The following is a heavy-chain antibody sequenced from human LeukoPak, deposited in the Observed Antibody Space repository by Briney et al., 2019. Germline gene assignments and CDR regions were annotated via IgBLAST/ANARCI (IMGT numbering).Heavy chain of an antibody. D-gene: IGHD4-17*01. CDR3: AGIGEDYGDYRFDY. CDR2: IYHSGST. J-gene: IGHJ4*02. V-gene: IGHV4-39*07. CDR1: GGSINSGSYY. Sequence: PSETLSLTCTVSGGSINSGSYYWGWIRQPPGKGLEWIGSIYHSGSTYYNPSLKSRVTISVDTSKNQFSLKLSSVTAADTAVYYCAGIGEDYGDYRFDYWGQGTLVTVSS.